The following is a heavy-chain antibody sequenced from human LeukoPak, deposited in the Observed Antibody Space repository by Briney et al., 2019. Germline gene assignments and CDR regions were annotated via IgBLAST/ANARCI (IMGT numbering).Heavy chain of an antibody. CDR1: RGTFSSYA. D-gene: IGHD3-10*01. V-gene: IGHV1-8*02. J-gene: IGHJ5*02. Sequence: ASVKVSCKASRGTFSSYAINWVRQATGQGLEWMGWMNPNSGNTGYAQKFQGRVTMTRNTSISTAYMELSSLRSEDTAVYYCAVSRITMVRGVITSNWFDPWGQGTLVTVSS. CDR2: MNPNSGNT. CDR3: AVSRITMVRGVITSNWFDP.